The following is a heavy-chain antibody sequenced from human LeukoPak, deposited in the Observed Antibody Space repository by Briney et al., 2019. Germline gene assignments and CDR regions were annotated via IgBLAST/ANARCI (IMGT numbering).Heavy chain of an antibody. D-gene: IGHD6-19*01. J-gene: IGHJ4*02. CDR2: IYHSGTT. V-gene: IGHV4-59*01. CDR3: ARDVGTGWYYFDY. CDR1: GGSISSYY. Sequence: PSETLSLTCTISGGSISSYYWSWIRQPPGKGLEWIGDIYHSGTTNYNSSRKSRVTISIDTSKNQFSLKVTSVTAADTAAYYCARDVGTGWYYFDYWGQGTLVTVSS.